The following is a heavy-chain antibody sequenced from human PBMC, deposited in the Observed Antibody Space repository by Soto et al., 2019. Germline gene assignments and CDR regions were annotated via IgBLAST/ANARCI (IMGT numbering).Heavy chain of an antibody. CDR1: GFTFTSSA. Sequence: SVKVSCKASGFTFTSSAVQWVRQARGQRLEWIGWIVVGSGNTNYAQKFQERVTITRDMSTSTAYMELSSLRSEDTAVYYCAADHPAYYYDSSGYYFDYWGQGTLVTVSS. CDR2: IVVGSGNT. D-gene: IGHD3-22*01. J-gene: IGHJ4*02. CDR3: AADHPAYYYDSSGYYFDY. V-gene: IGHV1-58*01.